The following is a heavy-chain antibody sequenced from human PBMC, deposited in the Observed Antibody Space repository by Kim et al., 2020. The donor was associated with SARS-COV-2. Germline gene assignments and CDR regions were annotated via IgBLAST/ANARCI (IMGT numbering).Heavy chain of an antibody. CDR3: ARDLGISGSDFHYFYGLDV. V-gene: IGHV4-59*13. CDR2: VFHSGST. CDR1: GASIRTFY. D-gene: IGHD1-26*01. Sequence: SQTLSLTCTVSGASIRTFYWSWIRQAPGKGLEWIGFVFHSGSTKYNPSLQSRVTISADTSKNQFSRKLKSVTAADTAIYFCARDLGISGSDFHYFYGLDV. J-gene: IGHJ6*01.